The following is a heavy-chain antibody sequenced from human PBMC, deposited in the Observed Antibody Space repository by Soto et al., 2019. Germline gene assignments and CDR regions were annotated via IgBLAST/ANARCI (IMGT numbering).Heavy chain of an antibody. J-gene: IGHJ4*02. CDR1: GYSFTSYW. CDR2: IDPSDSYT. D-gene: IGHD6-13*01. V-gene: IGHV5-10-1*01. CDR3: AXQLKYNRGIAAAGDFDY. Sequence: PGESMKISCKGSGYSFTSYWISWVRQMPGKGLEWMGRIDPSDSYTNYSPSFQGHVTISADKSISTAYLQWSSLKASDTAMYYCAXQLKYNRGIAAAGDFDYWGQGTLVTVSS.